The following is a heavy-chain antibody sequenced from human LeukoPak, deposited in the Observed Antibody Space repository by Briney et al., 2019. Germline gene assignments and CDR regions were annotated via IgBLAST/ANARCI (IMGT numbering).Heavy chain of an antibody. V-gene: IGHV3-30*02. CDR1: GFTFSSYG. J-gene: IGHJ4*02. D-gene: IGHD2-15*01. Sequence: PGGSLRLSCAASGFTFSSYGMHWVRQAPGKGLEWVAFIRYDGSNKYYADSVKGRFTISRDNSKNTLYLQMNSLRAEDTAVYYCAKDGPVVVVVAATHFDYWGQGTLVTVSS. CDR3: AKDGPVVVVVAATHFDY. CDR2: IRYDGSNK.